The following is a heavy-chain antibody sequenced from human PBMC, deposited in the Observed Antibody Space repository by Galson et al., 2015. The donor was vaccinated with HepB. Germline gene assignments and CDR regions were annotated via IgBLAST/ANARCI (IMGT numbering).Heavy chain of an antibody. CDR1: GGSISSSSYY. CDR3: AAGATISDY. CDR2: IYYSGST. D-gene: IGHD1-26*01. V-gene: IGHV4-39*07. J-gene: IGHJ4*02. Sequence: ETLSLTCTVSGGSISSSSYYWGWIRQPPGKGLEWIGSIYYSGSTYYNPSLKSRVTISVDTSKNQFSLKLSSVTAADTAVYYCAAGATISDYWGQGTLVTVSS.